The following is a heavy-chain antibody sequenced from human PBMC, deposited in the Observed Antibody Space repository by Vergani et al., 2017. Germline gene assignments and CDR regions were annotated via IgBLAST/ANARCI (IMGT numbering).Heavy chain of an antibody. D-gene: IGHD3-22*01. CDR1: GFTFDDYA. CDR2: INWNSDSI. V-gene: IGHV3-9*01. Sequence: EVQLVESGGGLVQPGRSLRLSCAASGFTFDDYAMHWVRQAPGKGLEWVSGINWNSDSIAYADSVKGRFTISRDNAKNSLYLQMNSLRAEDTALYYCARDRLADDYYDSSGYLGPFDYWGQGTLVTVSS. CDR3: ARDRLADDYYDSSGYLGPFDY. J-gene: IGHJ4*02.